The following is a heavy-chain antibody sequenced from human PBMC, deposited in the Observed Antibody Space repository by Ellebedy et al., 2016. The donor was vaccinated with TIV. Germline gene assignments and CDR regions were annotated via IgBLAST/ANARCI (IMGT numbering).Heavy chain of an antibody. CDR3: AAGHKSLDHPYYGMDV. CDR2: IIPIFGTA. J-gene: IGHJ6*02. V-gene: IGHV1-69*13. Sequence: SVKVSXXASGGTFSSYAISWVRQAPGQGLEWMGGIIPIFGTANYAQKFQGRVTITADESTSTAYMELSSLRSEDTAVYYCAAGHKSLDHPYYGMDVWGQGTTVTVSS. CDR1: GGTFSSYA. D-gene: IGHD1-14*01.